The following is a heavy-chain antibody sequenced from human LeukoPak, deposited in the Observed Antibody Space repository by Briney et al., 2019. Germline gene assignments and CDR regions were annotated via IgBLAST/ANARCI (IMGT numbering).Heavy chain of an antibody. V-gene: IGHV4-31*02. D-gene: IGHD3-22*01. CDR3: ARAYDSSGYYYYYYFDY. J-gene: IGHJ4*02. Sequence: SETLSLTCTVSGGPIRSGDYYWSWIRQRPGKGLEWIGYINHSGSTYYNPSLKSPVIISIDTSENQFSVKLTSVTAADTAIYYCARAYDSSGYYYYYYFDYWGKGTLVTVSS. CDR2: INHSGST. CDR1: GGPIRSGDYY.